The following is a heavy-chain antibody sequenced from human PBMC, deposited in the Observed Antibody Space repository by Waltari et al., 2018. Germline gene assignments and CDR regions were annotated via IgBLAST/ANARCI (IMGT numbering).Heavy chain of an antibody. V-gene: IGHV3-23*01. Sequence: EVQLLESGGGLVQPGGSLRLSCAASGFTFSSYAMSWVRQAPGKGLEWVSAISGSGGSTYYADSVKGRFTISRDNSKNTLYLQMNSLRAEDTAVYYCAKAPMGIAAAGTSGAFDIWGQGTMVTVSS. CDR1: GFTFSSYA. D-gene: IGHD6-13*01. CDR2: ISGSGGST. CDR3: AKAPMGIAAAGTSGAFDI. J-gene: IGHJ3*02.